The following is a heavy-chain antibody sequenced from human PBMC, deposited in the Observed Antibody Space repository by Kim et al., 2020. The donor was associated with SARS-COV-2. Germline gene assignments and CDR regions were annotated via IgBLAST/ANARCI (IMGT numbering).Heavy chain of an antibody. Sequence: ASVKVSCKASGYTFDNFAITWVRQAPGQGLEWMGSITVYNGKTDYAQKFQDRVTMTTDTSTETAFMELRSLTSDDTAVYYCARVDIVVVVVTEAGSWFDLWGQGTLVTVSS. V-gene: IGHV1-18*01. D-gene: IGHD2-15*01. CDR3: ARVDIVVVVVTEAGSWFDL. CDR2: ITVYNGKT. J-gene: IGHJ5*02. CDR1: GYTFDNFA.